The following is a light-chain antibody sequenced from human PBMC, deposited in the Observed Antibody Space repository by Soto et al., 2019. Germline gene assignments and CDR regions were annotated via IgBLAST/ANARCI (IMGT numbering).Light chain of an antibody. V-gene: IGKV1-8*01. Sequence: AIRMTPSPSSFSASTGDRVTITCRASPGISSYLAWYQQKPGKAPKLLLYDASTLQSGVPSRFSGSESGTDFTRSLSCMQAEDFATYYCPQYYNYPLTFGGGTKVEIK. CDR3: PQYYNYPLT. CDR1: PGISSY. J-gene: IGKJ4*02. CDR2: DAS.